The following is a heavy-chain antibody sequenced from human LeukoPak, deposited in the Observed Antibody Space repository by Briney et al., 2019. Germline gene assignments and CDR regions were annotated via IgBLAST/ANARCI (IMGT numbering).Heavy chain of an antibody. Sequence: GGSLRLSCAASGFTFSSYWMHWVRQAPGKGLVWVSRIKSDGSTRYADSVKGRFTISRDNAKNTVSLQMTSLRAEDTGVYYCARAPSEIGGYYPEYFRHWGQGTLVIVSS. CDR2: IKSDGST. CDR1: GFTFSSYW. J-gene: IGHJ1*01. D-gene: IGHD3-22*01. V-gene: IGHV3-74*01. CDR3: ARAPSEIGGYYPEYFRH.